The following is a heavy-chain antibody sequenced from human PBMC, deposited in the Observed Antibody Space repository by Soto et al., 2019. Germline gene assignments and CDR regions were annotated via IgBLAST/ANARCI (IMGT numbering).Heavy chain of an antibody. Sequence: GGSLRLSCAASGFTFSSYIMNWVRQAPGKGLEWVSSISSSSSYIYYADSVKGRFTISRDNAKNSLYLQMNSLRAEDTAVYYCARDGSRAVAVEYWGQGTLVTV. CDR2: ISSSSSYI. CDR1: GFTFSSYI. J-gene: IGHJ4*02. V-gene: IGHV3-21*01. CDR3: ARDGSRAVAVEY. D-gene: IGHD6-19*01.